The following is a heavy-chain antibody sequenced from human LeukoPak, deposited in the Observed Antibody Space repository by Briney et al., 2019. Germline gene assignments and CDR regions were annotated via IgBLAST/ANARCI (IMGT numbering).Heavy chain of an antibody. CDR1: GYTFTSYD. CDR3: ARGNSGYDLYYFDY. CDR2: MNPKSGNT. V-gene: IGHV1-8*01. J-gene: IGHJ4*02. D-gene: IGHD5-12*01. Sequence: ASVTVSCKASGYTFTSYDINWVRQAAGQGLAWMGWMNPKSGNTGYAQKFQGRVTMTRNTAISTAYMELSSLRSEDTAVYYCARGNSGYDLYYFDYWGQGTLVTVSS.